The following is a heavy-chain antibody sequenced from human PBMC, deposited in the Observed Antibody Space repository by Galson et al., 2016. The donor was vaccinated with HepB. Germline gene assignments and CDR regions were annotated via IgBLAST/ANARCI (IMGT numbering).Heavy chain of an antibody. J-gene: IGHJ3*02. D-gene: IGHD4-17*01. CDR3: ARGDDYGVRTDAFDI. CDR2: ISSSSSYI. CDR1: EFTFSSYS. Sequence: SLRLSCAASEFTFSSYSMNWVRQAPGKGLEWVSSISSSSSYIYYADSVKGRFTISRDNAKNTLYLQMNSLRAEDTAVYYCARGDDYGVRTDAFDIWGQGTMVTVSS. V-gene: IGHV3-21*01.